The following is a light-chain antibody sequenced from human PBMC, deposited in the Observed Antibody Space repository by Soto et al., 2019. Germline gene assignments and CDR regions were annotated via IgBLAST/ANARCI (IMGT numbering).Light chain of an antibody. CDR1: QSVLYSSNNKNF. J-gene: IGKJ2*01. Sequence: DIVMTQSSDSLAVSLGERATINCKSSQSVLYSSNNKNFLAWYQQKPGQPPKLLISWASNRESGVPDRFSGTRSGTEYTLTISSLQAEDVAVYYCQQYYSSPPTFGQGTKLEIK. CDR2: WAS. CDR3: QQYYSSPPT. V-gene: IGKV4-1*01.